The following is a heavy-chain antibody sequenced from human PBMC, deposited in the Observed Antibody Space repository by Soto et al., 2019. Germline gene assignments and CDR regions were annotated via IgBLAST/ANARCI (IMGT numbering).Heavy chain of an antibody. J-gene: IGHJ6*02. D-gene: IGHD2-2*01. CDR1: GGTFSSYA. V-gene: IGHV1-69*01. Sequence: QVQLVQSGAEVKKPGSSVKVSCKASGGTFSSYAISWVRQAPGQGLEWMGGIIPIFGTANYAQKFQGRVTITADESTSTAYMELSSLRSEDTAVYYCAIDASDDIVVVPAAIGYCYGMDVWGQGTTVTVSS. CDR3: AIDASDDIVVVPAAIGYCYGMDV. CDR2: IIPIFGTA.